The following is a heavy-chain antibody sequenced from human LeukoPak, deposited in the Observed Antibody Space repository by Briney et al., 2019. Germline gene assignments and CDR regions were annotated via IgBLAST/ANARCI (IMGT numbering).Heavy chain of an antibody. Sequence: GGSLRLSCAAPGFTFEDYDMSWVRQAPGKGLEWVSSINWNGDSIGYVDSVKGRFTISRDNAKDSLYLQMNNLRAEDTALYYCARDLPQIEYWGQGTLVTVSS. CDR2: INWNGDSI. V-gene: IGHV3-20*04. J-gene: IGHJ4*02. D-gene: IGHD3-22*01. CDR1: GFTFEDYD. CDR3: ARDLPQIEY.